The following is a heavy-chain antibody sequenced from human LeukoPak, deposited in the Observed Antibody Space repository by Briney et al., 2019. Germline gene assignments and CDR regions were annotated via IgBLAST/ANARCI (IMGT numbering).Heavy chain of an antibody. J-gene: IGHJ5*02. CDR3: VRGGVWGLSSNWLEA. D-gene: IGHD7-27*01. V-gene: IGHV3-13*04. CDR2: FIPAGDR. Sequence: GGSLRLSCAASGFTFSSHDMHWVRQAAGKGLEWVSGFIPAGDRYYAESVKGRYTISRENAKSSLYLEMNSLRVGDTAVYYCVRGGVWGLSSNWLEAWGQGTLVVVSS. CDR1: GFTFSSHD.